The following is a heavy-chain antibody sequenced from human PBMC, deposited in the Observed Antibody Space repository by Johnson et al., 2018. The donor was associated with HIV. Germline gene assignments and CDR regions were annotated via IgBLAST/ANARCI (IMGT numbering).Heavy chain of an antibody. CDR2: IKQDGSEK. Sequence: VQLVESGGGLVQPGGSLRLSCAASGFTFSSYWMSWVRQAPGKGLEWVADIKQDGSEKYYVDSVKGRFTISRDNAKNSLYLQMNSLRAEDTDVYYCARVGDSSGWYGGYGAFDIWGQGTMVTVSS. J-gene: IGHJ3*02. CDR3: ARVGDSSGWYGGYGAFDI. V-gene: IGHV3-7*05. D-gene: IGHD6-13*01. CDR1: GFTFSSYW.